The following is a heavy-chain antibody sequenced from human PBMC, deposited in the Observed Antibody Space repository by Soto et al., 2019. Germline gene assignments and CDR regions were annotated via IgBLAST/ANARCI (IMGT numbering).Heavy chain of an antibody. CDR1: GFTFSSYA. V-gene: IGHV3-23*01. CDR2: ISGSGGST. CDR3: AKDLESAYSSGSPCDY. D-gene: IGHD6-19*01. Sequence: GGSLRLSCAASGFTFSSYAMSWVRQAPGKGLEWVSAISGSGGSTYYADSVKGRFTISRDNSKNTLYLQMNSLRAEDTAVYYCAKDLESAYSSGSPCDYWGQGTLVTVSS. J-gene: IGHJ4*02.